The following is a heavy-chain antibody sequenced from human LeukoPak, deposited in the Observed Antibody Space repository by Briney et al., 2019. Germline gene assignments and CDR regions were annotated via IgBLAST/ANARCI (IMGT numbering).Heavy chain of an antibody. V-gene: IGHV3-48*01. CDR1: GFTFSSYS. CDR3: AKDLKYSGNYFPDWYFDF. Sequence: GGSLRLSCAASGFTFSSYSMNWVRQAPGKGLEWVSYISSSGTTIYYADSVKGRFTISRDNSKNTLYVQMNSLRAEDTAIYYCAKDLKYSGNYFPDWYFDFWGRGILVTVSS. D-gene: IGHD1-26*01. CDR2: ISSSGTTI. J-gene: IGHJ2*01.